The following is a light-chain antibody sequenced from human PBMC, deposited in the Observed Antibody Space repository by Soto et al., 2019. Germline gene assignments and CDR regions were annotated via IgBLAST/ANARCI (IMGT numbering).Light chain of an antibody. V-gene: IGLV1-40*01. J-gene: IGLJ2*01. CDR3: QSYGSSLRGSV. Sequence: QSVLTQPPSVSGAPDQRVTSSCPGSSSNLGAGYDVHWYQQVPGTAPKLLIYDNSDRPSGVPDRFSGSKSGTSASLAITGLQAEDEADYYCQSYGSSLRGSVFGGGTKLTVL. CDR2: DNS. CDR1: SSNLGAGYD.